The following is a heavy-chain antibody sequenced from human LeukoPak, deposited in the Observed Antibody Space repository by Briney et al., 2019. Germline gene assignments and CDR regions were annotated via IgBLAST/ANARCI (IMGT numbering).Heavy chain of an antibody. CDR2: MWYDGSNK. V-gene: IGHV3-33*01. J-gene: IGHJ4*02. CDR3: ARGKGPATVVTHFDY. D-gene: IGHD4-23*01. CDR1: GFTFSSYG. Sequence: PGGSLRLSCAASGFTFSSYGTHWVCEAPGKGLEWVAVMWYDGSNKYSADSVKGRFTISRDNSKNTLYLQMNSLRAEDTAVYYCARGKGPATVVTHFDYWGQGTLVTVSS.